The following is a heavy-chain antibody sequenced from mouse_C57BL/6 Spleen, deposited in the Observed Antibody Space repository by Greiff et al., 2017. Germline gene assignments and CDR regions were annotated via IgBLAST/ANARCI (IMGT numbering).Heavy chain of an antibody. V-gene: IGHV1-52*01. CDR1: GYTFTSYW. CDR2: IDPADSET. J-gene: IGHJ1*03. Sequence: QVQLQQPGAELVRPGSSVKLSCKASGYTFTSYWMHWVKQRPIQGLEWIGNIDPADSETHYNQKFKDKATLTVDKSSSTAYMQLSSLTSEDSAVYYCARERNPQRYVDGWGTGTTVTVSS. CDR3: ARERNPQRYVDG.